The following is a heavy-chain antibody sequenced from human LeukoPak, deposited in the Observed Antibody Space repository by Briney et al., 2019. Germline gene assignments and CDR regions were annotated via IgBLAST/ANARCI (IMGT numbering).Heavy chain of an antibody. J-gene: IGHJ4*02. D-gene: IGHD6-6*01. V-gene: IGHV3-30*18. CDR1: GFTFSSYG. CDR3: AKSGSSYFDY. Sequence: GGSLRLSCAASGFTFSSYGVHWVRQAPGKGLEWVAVISYDGSNKYYADSVKGRFTISRDNSKNTLYLQVNSLRAEDTAVYYCAKSGSSYFDYWGQGTLVTVSS. CDR2: ISYDGSNK.